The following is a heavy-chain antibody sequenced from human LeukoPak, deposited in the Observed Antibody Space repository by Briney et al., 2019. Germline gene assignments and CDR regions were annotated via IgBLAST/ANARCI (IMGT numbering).Heavy chain of an antibody. Sequence: SETLSLTCSVSGGSISTDYWSWIRQSAGKGLEWIGRIHASGGANYNPSLKSRVTISVDTSKNQFSLKLSSVTAADTAVYYCARVVLVPDYYFDYWGQGTLVTVSS. CDR3: ARVVLVPDYYFDY. CDR2: IHASGGA. J-gene: IGHJ4*02. CDR1: GGSISTDY. D-gene: IGHD1-14*01. V-gene: IGHV4-4*07.